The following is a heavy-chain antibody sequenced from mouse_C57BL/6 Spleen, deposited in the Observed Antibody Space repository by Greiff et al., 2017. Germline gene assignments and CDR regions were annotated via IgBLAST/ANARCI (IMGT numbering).Heavy chain of an antibody. D-gene: IGHD1-1*01. CDR3: ARGRYYGSSPNYWYFDV. V-gene: IGHV1-81*01. J-gene: IGHJ1*03. CDR1: GYTFTSYG. Sequence: VKLMESGAELARPGASVKLSCKASGYTFTSYGISWVKQRTGQGLEWIGEIYPRSGNTYYNEKFKGKATLTADKSSSTAYMELRSLTSEDSAVYFCARGRYYGSSPNYWYFDVWGTGTTVTVSS. CDR2: IYPRSGNT.